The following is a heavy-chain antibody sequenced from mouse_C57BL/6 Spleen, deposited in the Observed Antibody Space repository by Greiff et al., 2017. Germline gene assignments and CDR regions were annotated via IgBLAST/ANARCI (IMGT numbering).Heavy chain of an antibody. V-gene: IGHV1-7*01. CDR3: ARGLITTVVAEGYFDV. J-gene: IGHJ1*03. CDR1: GYTFTSYW. Sequence: QVQLKQSGAELAKPGASVKLSCKASGYTFTSYWMHWVKQRPGQGLEWIGYINPSSGYTKYNQKFKDKATLTADKSSSTAYMQLSSLTYEDSAVYYCARGLITTVVAEGYFDVWGTGTTVTVSS. CDR2: INPSSGYT. D-gene: IGHD1-1*01.